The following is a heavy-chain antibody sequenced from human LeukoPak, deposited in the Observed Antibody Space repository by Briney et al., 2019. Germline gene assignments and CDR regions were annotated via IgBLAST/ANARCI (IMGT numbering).Heavy chain of an antibody. J-gene: IGHJ4*02. D-gene: IGHD4-17*01. CDR1: GGSISSGGYY. Sequence: SQTLSLTCTVSGGSISSGGYYWGWIRQPPGKGLEWIGSIYHSGSTYYNPSLKSRVTISVDTSKNQFSLKLSSVTAADTAVYYCARVDSGSLVTTSYYFDYWGQGTLVTVSS. V-gene: IGHV4-39*07. CDR2: IYHSGST. CDR3: ARVDSGSLVTTSYYFDY.